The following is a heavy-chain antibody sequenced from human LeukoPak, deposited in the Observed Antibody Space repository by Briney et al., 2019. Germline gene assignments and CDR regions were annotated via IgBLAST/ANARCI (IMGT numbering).Heavy chain of an antibody. CDR2: ISAYHENT. CDR3: ASSLLLCGELLADSYLASFLGAFDI. CDR1: GYTFTSYG. V-gene: IGHV1-18*01. Sequence: ASDKVSCKASGYTFTSYGISWVRQAPARGLDGMGWISAYHENTNYAHMPQDTVTLTTDTSTRPAYTELRGLGSHDPARYYLASSLLLCGELLADSYLASFLGAFDIWGQGTRVSVSS. D-gene: IGHD3-10*01. J-gene: IGHJ3*02.